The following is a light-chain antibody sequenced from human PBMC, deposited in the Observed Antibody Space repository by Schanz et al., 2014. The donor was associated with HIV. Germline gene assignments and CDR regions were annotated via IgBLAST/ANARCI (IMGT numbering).Light chain of an antibody. CDR1: SSDVGGYNY. CDR2: DVR. J-gene: IGLJ1*01. V-gene: IGLV2-14*03. CDR3: SSYTTSKTHV. Sequence: QSALTQPASVSGSPGQSITISCTGTSSDVGGYNYLSWYQQHPGRAPKVLIYDVRDRPSGVSNRFSGSKSGNTASLTISGLQAEDEAEYFCSSYTTSKTHVFGSGTKLTVL.